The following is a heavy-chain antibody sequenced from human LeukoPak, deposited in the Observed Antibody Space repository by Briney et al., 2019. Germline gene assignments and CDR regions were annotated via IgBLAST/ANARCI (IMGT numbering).Heavy chain of an antibody. J-gene: IGHJ4*02. D-gene: IGHD6-19*01. CDR3: AKAGYSSGWYVFDY. CDR1: GFTFSSYW. Sequence: GGSLRLSCAASGFTFSSYWMNWARQAPGKGLEWVSAISGSGGSTYYADSVKGRFTISRDNSKNTLYLQMNSLRAEDTAVYYCAKAGYSSGWYVFDYWGQGTLVTVSS. V-gene: IGHV3-23*01. CDR2: ISGSGGST.